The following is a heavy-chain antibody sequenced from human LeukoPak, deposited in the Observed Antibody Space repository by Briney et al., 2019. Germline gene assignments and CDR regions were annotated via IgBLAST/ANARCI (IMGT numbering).Heavy chain of an antibody. CDR1: GGSFSGYY. CDR3: ARRHRRDGYERFDY. V-gene: IGHV4-34*01. Sequence: PSETLSLTCAVYGGSFSGYYWSWIRQPPGKGLEWIGEINHSGSTNYNPSLKSRVTISVDTSKNQFSLKLSSVTAADTAVYYCARRHRRDGYERFDYWGQGTLVTVSS. D-gene: IGHD5-24*01. CDR2: INHSGST. J-gene: IGHJ4*02.